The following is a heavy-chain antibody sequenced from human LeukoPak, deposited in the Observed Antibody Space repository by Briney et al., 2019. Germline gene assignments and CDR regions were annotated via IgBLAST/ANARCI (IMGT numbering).Heavy chain of an antibody. CDR2: IYYSGST. CDR1: GGSISSGGYY. D-gene: IGHD6-13*01. CDR3: ARMGVAAAGSSY. V-gene: IGHV4-31*03. Sequence: SQTLSLTCTVSGGSISSGGYYWSWIRQHPGKGLEWIGYIYYSGSTYYNPSLKSRVTISVDTSKNRFSLKLSSVTAADTAVYYCARMGVAAAGSSYWGQGTLVTVSS. J-gene: IGHJ4*02.